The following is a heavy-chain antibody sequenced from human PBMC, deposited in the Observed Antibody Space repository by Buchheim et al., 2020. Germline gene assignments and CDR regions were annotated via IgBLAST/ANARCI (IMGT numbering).Heavy chain of an antibody. D-gene: IGHD2-2*01. CDR1: GYIFTGYY. J-gene: IGHJ6*02. CDR2: INPNSGGT. CDR3: AREEIAVPPPTIKYGMDV. V-gene: IGHV1-2*02. Sequence: QVQLVQSGAEVKKPGASVKVSCKASGYIFTGYYVHWVRQAPGQGLEWMGWINPNSGGTNYAQKFQGRVTMTRDMSNRTAYMELSRLRYDDTAVYYCAREEIAVPPPTIKYGMDVWGQGTT.